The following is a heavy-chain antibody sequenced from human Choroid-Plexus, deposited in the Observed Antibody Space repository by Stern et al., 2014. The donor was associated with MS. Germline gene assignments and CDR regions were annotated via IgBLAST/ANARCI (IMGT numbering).Heavy chain of an antibody. V-gene: IGHV4-4*02. CDR2: IYHSGAS. Sequence: QVQLQESGPGLVKPSGTLSLTCAVSGGSVSSTNWWSWVRQSPGKGLEWIGNIYHSGASNYRPSLRSRVSLSLDNSKNHLSLHRTSVTAADTAVYYCARERQQYCNSEGCSYWYFDLWGRGTLVTVSS. J-gene: IGHJ2*01. CDR1: GGSVSSTNW. D-gene: IGHD2/OR15-2a*01. CDR3: ARERQQYCNSEGCSYWYFDL.